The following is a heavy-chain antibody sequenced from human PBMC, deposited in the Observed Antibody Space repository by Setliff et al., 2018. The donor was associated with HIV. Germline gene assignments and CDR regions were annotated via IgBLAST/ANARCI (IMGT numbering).Heavy chain of an antibody. Sequence: KPSETLSLTCNVSGYFLISGYHWGWLRQAPGKGLEWIGCVYHTGSAYYNPSLKSRLTMSVDTSKNQFSLKLRSVTAVDTAVYYCARDRRETHFNYYYGMDVWGRGTTVTVSS. CDR2: VYHTGSA. CDR1: GYFLISGYH. CDR3: ARDRRETHFNYYYGMDV. D-gene: IGHD1-26*01. V-gene: IGHV4-38-2*02. J-gene: IGHJ6*02.